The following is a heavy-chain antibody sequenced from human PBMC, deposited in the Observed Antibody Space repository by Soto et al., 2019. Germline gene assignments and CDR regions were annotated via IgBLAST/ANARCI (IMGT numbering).Heavy chain of an antibody. Sequence: PGGSLRLSCAASGFTFSSYGMHWVRQAPGKGLEWVAVISYDGSNKYYADSVKGRFTISRDNSKSTLYLQMNSLRAEDTAVYYCAKDYSSSWLEYYFDYWGQGTLVTVSS. CDR3: AKDYSSSWLEYYFDY. V-gene: IGHV3-30*18. CDR1: GFTFSSYG. J-gene: IGHJ4*02. CDR2: ISYDGSNK. D-gene: IGHD6-13*01.